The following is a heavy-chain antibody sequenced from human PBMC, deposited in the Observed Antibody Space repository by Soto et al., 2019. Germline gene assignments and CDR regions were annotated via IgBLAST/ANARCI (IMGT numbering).Heavy chain of an antibody. J-gene: IGHJ3*02. CDR2: VYDLDGT. V-gene: IGHV3-53*01. CDR1: GLTVSGKKY. CDR3: ATWHVREHAYDI. Sequence: DVQLVESGGGLIQPGGSLRLSCVASGLTVSGKKYMAWVRQAPGKGPEWLSGVYDLDGTYYADSVRGRFTTSIDSSRTTVYLQLRDLRPEDTALYFCATWHVREHAYDIWGEGTMVALSS. D-gene: IGHD3-3*01.